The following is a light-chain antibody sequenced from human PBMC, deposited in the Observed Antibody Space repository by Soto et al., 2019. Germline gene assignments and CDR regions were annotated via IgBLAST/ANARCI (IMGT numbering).Light chain of an antibody. CDR1: QSISSW. CDR2: DAS. V-gene: IGKV1-5*01. J-gene: IGKJ1*01. CDR3: QQYSSYSWT. Sequence: DIQITQSPSTLSASVGDRVTITCRASQSISSWLAWYQQKPGKAPKLLIYDASSLESGVPSRFSGSRSGTEFTLTISSLQPDDFATYYCQQYSSYSWTFGQGTKVDI.